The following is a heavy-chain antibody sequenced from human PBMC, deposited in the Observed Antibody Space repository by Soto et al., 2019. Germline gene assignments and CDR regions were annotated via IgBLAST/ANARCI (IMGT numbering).Heavy chain of an antibody. V-gene: IGHV3-30*18. CDR2: ISYDGSNK. CDR3: AKGMVYDYCGMDV. J-gene: IGHJ6*02. Sequence: PGGSLRLSCAASGFTFSSYGMHWVRQAPGKGLEWVAVISYDGSNKYYSDSVKGRFTISRDNSKNTLYLQMNSPRAEDTAVYYCAKGMVYDYCGMDVWGQGTTVTVSS. D-gene: IGHD3-10*01. CDR1: GFTFSSYG.